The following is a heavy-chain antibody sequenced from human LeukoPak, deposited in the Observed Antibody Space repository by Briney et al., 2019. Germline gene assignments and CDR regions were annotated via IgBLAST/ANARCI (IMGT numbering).Heavy chain of an antibody. D-gene: IGHD3-16*01. Sequence: GGSLRLSCAASGFTVSSNYMSWVRQAPGKGLEWVSVIYSGGSGGSTYYADSVKGRFTISRDNSKNTLYLQMNSLRAEDTAVYYCARDFVLGRELPDYWGQGTLVTVSS. V-gene: IGHV3-66*02. CDR1: GFTVSSNY. CDR3: ARDFVLGRELPDY. CDR2: IYSGGSGGST. J-gene: IGHJ4*02.